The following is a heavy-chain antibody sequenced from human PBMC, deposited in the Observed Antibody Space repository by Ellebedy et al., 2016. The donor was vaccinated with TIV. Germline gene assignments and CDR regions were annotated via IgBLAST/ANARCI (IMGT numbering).Heavy chain of an antibody. V-gene: IGHV3-30-3*01. CDR1: GFTFSSYA. D-gene: IGHD6-19*01. J-gene: IGHJ6*02. CDR2: ISYDGSNK. Sequence: GESLKISXAASGFTFSSYAMHWVRQAPGKGLEWVAVISYDGSNKYYADSVKGRFTISRDNSKNTLYLQMNSLRAEDTAVYYCARVSPSSGWYPDYYYGMDVWGQGTTVTVSS. CDR3: ARVSPSSGWYPDYYYGMDV.